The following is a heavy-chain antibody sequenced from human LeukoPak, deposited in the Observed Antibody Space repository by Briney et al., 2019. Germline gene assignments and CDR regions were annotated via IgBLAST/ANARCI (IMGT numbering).Heavy chain of an antibody. Sequence: PSQTLSLTCTVSGGFISSGGYYWSWIRQHPGKGLEWIGYIYYSGSTYYNPSLKSRVTISVDTSKNQFSLKLSSVTAADTAMYYCARKDVVVTAHWFDPWGQGTLVTVSS. CDR1: GGFISSGGYY. J-gene: IGHJ5*02. CDR2: IYYSGST. CDR3: ARKDVVVTAHWFDP. D-gene: IGHD2-21*02. V-gene: IGHV4-31*03.